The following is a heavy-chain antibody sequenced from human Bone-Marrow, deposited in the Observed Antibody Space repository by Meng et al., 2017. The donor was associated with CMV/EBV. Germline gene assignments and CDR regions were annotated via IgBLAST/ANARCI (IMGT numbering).Heavy chain of an antibody. CDR2: ISSSGSTI. CDR3: ASPGVRFLEWLLYVY. V-gene: IGHV3-48*03. J-gene: IGHJ4*02. D-gene: IGHD3-3*01. CDR1: GFTFSSYE. Sequence: GESLKISCAASGFTFSSYEMNWVRQAPGKGLEWVSYISSSGSTIYYADSVKSRFTISRDNAKNSLYLQMNSLRAEDTAVYYCASPGVRFLEWLLYVYWGQGTLVTVSS.